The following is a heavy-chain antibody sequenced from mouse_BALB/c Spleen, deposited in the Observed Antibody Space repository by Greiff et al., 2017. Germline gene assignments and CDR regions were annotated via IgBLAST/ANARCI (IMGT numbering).Heavy chain of an antibody. CDR1: GYSITSGYY. CDR2: ISYDGSN. D-gene: IGHD1-1*01. J-gene: IGHJ1*01. Sequence: DVQLQESGPGLVKPSQSLSLTCSVTGYSITSGYYWNWIRQFPGNKLEWMGYISYDGSNNYNPSLKNRISITRDTSKNQFFLKLNSVTTEDTATYYCAREGPHYYGSSYWYFDVWGAGTTVTVSS. CDR3: AREGPHYYGSSYWYFDV. V-gene: IGHV3-6*02.